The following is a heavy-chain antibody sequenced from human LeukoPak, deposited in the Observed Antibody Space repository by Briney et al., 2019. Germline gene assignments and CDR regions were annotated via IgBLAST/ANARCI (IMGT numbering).Heavy chain of an antibody. CDR3: ARGQRRYYYGMDV. CDR1: GFTFDDYA. Sequence: HAGGSLRLSCAASGFTFDDYAMHWVRQAPGKGLEWVSGISWNSGSIGYADSVKGRFTTSRDNAKNTLYQQMNSLRAEDTAVYYCARGQRRYYYGMDVWGQGTTVTVSS. J-gene: IGHJ6*02. V-gene: IGHV3-9*01. CDR2: ISWNSGSI.